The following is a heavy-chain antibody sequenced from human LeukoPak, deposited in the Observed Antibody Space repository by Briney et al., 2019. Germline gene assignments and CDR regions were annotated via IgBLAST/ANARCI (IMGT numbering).Heavy chain of an antibody. J-gene: IGHJ3*02. CDR1: GLTFSSYG. CDR2: ISGSGGKT. D-gene: IGHD2-15*01. V-gene: IGHV3-23*01. CDR3: ARETIYCSGGSCYSDAFDI. Sequence: HPGGSLRLSCAASGLTFSSYGMSWVRQAPGKGLDWVSAISGSGGKTYYADSVKGRFTISRDNSKNTLYLQMNSLRAEDTAVYYCARETIYCSGGSCYSDAFDIWGQGTMVTVSS.